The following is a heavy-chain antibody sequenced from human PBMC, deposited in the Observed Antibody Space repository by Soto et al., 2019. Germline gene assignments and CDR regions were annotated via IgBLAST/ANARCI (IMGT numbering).Heavy chain of an antibody. CDR1: GFSFTGYY. CDR3: AKDLTRQLAYWLDP. V-gene: IGHV1-2*02. D-gene: IGHD6-6*01. CDR2: INAHSGGT. J-gene: IGHJ5*02. Sequence: ASVKVSCKASGFSFTGYYIHWMRQAPGQGLEWMGWINAHSGGTEYAQKFQGRVTLTRDTSIATAYLTLNSLTSDDTALYYCAKDLTRQLAYWLDPWCQGTQVTVSS.